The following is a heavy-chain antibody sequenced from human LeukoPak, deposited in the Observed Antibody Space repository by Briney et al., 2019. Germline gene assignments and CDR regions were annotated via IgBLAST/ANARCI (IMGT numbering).Heavy chain of an antibody. CDR3: ARSSGESGFFDY. V-gene: IGHV4-30-4*01. CDR1: GGSISSGDYY. D-gene: IGHD6-19*01. Sequence: SQTLSLTCTVSGGSISSGDYYWSWIRQPPGKGLEWIGYIYYSGSTYYNPSLKSRVTISVDTSKNQFSLKLSSVTAADTAVYYCARSSGESGFFDYWGQGTLVTASS. CDR2: IYYSGST. J-gene: IGHJ4*02.